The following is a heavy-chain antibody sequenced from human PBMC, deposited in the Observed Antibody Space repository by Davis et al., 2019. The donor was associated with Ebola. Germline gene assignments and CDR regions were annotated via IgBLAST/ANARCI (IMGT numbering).Heavy chain of an antibody. CDR3: AREMYPAVSAPSDY. J-gene: IGHJ4*02. V-gene: IGHV3-21*01. D-gene: IGHD6-19*01. CDR1: GFTFSTYT. Sequence: PGGSLRLSCAASGFTFSTYTMNWVRQAPGKGLEWVSSITRTSGYIYYADSVKGRFTISRDNAKNSLHLQMNSLSDDDTAVYFCAREMYPAVSAPSDYWGQGTLVTVSS. CDR2: ITRTSGYI.